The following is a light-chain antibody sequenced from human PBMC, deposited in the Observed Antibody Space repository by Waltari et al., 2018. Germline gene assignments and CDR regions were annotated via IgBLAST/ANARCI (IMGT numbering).Light chain of an antibody. V-gene: IGKV1-9*01. J-gene: IGKJ4*01. CDR2: VAS. CDR1: QDINIY. Sequence: DIQLTQSPSFLSASLGDSVTITCRASQDINIYLAWYQQKPRKAPNLLISVASTLQVGVPSRFSGSGSGTEFFLTISSLQPEDFATYFCQQLETYPLTFGGGTKVEIK. CDR3: QQLETYPLT.